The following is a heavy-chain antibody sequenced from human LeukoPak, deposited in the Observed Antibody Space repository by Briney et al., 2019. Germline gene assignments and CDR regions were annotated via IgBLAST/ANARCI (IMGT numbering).Heavy chain of an antibody. CDR1: GFTFSSYS. CDR3: ARAIWVDSSGYYFDY. D-gene: IGHD3-22*01. Sequence: GGSLRLSCAASGFTFSSYSMNWVRQAPGKGLEWVSSISSSSSYIYYADSVKGRFTIYRDNVKNSLYLQMNSRRDEDTAVYYCARAIWVDSSGYYFDYWGQGTLVTVSS. CDR2: ISSSSSYI. V-gene: IGHV3-21*01. J-gene: IGHJ4*02.